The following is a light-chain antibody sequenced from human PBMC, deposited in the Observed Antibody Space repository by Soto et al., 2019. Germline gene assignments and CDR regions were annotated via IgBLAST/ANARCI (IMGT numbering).Light chain of an antibody. V-gene: IGKV2-28*01. CDR2: LGS. Sequence: DIVMTQSPLSLPATPGEPASISCRSSQSLLHNNGYNYLDWYLQKPGQSPQLLIYLGSNRASGVPDRFSGSGSGTDFTLKISRVEAEDVGVYYCMQALQTPYTFGQGTKLEIK. J-gene: IGKJ2*01. CDR3: MQALQTPYT. CDR1: QSLLHNNGYNY.